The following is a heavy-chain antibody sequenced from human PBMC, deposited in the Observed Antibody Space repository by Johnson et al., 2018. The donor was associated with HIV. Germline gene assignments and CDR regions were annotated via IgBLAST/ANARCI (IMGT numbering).Heavy chain of an antibody. D-gene: IGHD3-22*01. CDR3: AKGIVVGVRAFDI. CDR2: ISYDGSNK. V-gene: IGHV3-30*18. J-gene: IGHJ3*02. CDR1: GFTFSNYW. Sequence: QVQLVESGGGLVQPGGSLRLSCGASGFTFSNYWMQWVRQAPGKGLVWVAVISYDGSNKYYADSVKGRFTISRDNSKNTLYLQMNSLRAEDTAVYYCAKGIVVGVRAFDIWGQGTMVTVSS.